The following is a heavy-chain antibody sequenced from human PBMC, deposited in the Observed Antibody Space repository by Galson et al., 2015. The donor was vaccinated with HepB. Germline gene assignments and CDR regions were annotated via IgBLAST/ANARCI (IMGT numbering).Heavy chain of an antibody. J-gene: IGHJ4*02. Sequence: QSGAEVKKPGESLKISCKGSGYSFTSYWIGWVRQMPGKGLEWMGIIYPGDSDTRYSPSFQGQVTISADKSISTAYLQWSSLKASDTAMYYCARQSHDKAGPARYYYDSSGYYLPADYWGQGTLVTVSS. CDR1: GYSFTSYW. D-gene: IGHD3-22*01. CDR3: ARQSHDKAGPARYYYDSSGYYLPADY. V-gene: IGHV5-51*01. CDR2: IYPGDSDT.